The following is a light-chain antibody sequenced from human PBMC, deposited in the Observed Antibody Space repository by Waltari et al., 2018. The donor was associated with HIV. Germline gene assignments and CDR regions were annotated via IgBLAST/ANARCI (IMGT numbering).Light chain of an antibody. CDR2: KNN. CDR3: ASWDDNLNSWM. V-gene: IGLV1-47*01. J-gene: IGLJ3*02. Sequence: QSVMTQPPSASGTPGQRVSISCSGSDSNIGSNNVYWYQDLPGTAPKLLIYKNNQRPSGVPDRLSGSKSDTSASLAISGLRSEDESDYYCASWDDNLNSWMFGGGTKVTVL. CDR1: DSNIGSNN.